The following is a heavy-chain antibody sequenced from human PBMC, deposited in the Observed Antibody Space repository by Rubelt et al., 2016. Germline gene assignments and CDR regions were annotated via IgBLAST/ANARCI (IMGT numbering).Heavy chain of an antibody. V-gene: IGHV3-23*04. CDR3: AKGNGVTCFFGLDY. CDR2: ISGSGGDT. D-gene: IGHD2-8*01. J-gene: IGHJ4*02. CDR1: GFTFRTYA. Sequence: EVQLVESGGGLVQPGGSLTLSCVASGFTFRTYAMTWVRQAPGKGLEWVSGISGSGGDTYYVDSVKGRFTISRDNSKNTLYLQMSSLRAEDTAVYYCAKGNGVTCFFGLDYWGQGTLVAGSS.